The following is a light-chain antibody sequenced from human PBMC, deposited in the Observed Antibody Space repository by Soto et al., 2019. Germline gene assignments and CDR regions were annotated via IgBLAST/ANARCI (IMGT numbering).Light chain of an antibody. CDR2: GTS. Sequence: EIVLTQSPGTLSLSPGERATLSCRASQRLSGTYLAWYQQKPGQAPRLLIYGTSNRATGIPDRFSGGGSGTEFTLTITRLEAEDFAVYYCQQFGQNRVTFGGGTKVDIK. J-gene: IGKJ4*01. CDR3: QQFGQNRVT. V-gene: IGKV3-20*01. CDR1: QRLSGTY.